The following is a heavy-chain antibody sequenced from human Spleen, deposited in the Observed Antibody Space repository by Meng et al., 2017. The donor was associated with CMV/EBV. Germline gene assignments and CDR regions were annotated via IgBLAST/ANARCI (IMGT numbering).Heavy chain of an antibody. Sequence: GYLFTSYDINWVRQATGQGLEWMGWMNPNSGQTGYAKKFQGRVSFTRNTSMRTAYMELSSLRSEDTAVYFCARTQSYYGSGTYNWFDPWGQGTLVTVSS. J-gene: IGHJ5*02. D-gene: IGHD3-10*01. CDR2: MNPNSGQT. CDR3: ARTQSYYGSGTYNWFDP. V-gene: IGHV1-8*01. CDR1: GYLFTSYD.